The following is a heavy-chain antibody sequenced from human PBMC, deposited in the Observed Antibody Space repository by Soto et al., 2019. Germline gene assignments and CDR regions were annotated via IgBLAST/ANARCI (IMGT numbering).Heavy chain of an antibody. CDR2: IYYSGIT. V-gene: IGHV4-61*08. J-gene: IGHJ4*02. CDR3: ARVMYSCGPHSYDY. Sequence: PSETLSLACAVSGGSISSGGYYWSWIRQPPWKGLEWIGYIYYSGITNYNPSIKSRVTISVDTSKNKFSMKRSSVTAADTAVYYCARVMYSCGPHSYDYCGQGTLVTVSS. D-gene: IGHD5-18*01. CDR1: GGSISSGGYY.